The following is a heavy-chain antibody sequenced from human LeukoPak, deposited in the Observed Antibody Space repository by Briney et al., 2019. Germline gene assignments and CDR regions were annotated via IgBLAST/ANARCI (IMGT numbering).Heavy chain of an antibody. D-gene: IGHD6-13*01. CDR1: GYTFTSYY. V-gene: IGHV1-46*01. Sequence: ASVKVSCKASGYTFTSYYMHWVRQAPGQGLEWMGIINPSGGSTSYAQKFQGRVTMTRDTSTSTVYMELSSLRAEDTAVYYCARDGPRIAALGEDFDYWGQGTLVTVSS. J-gene: IGHJ4*02. CDR3: ARDGPRIAALGEDFDY. CDR2: INPSGGST.